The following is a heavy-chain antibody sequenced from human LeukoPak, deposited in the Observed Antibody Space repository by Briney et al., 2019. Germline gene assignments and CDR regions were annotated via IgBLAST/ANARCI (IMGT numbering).Heavy chain of an antibody. D-gene: IGHD2-2*01. CDR1: GVSISGDY. CDR2: VHYTGGT. V-gene: IGHV4-59*08. J-gene: IGHJ2*01. CDR3: ASYAKDIVVLPAASIYWYFDL. Sequence: SETLSLTCTVSGVSISGDYWSWLRQPPGKGLEWIGYVHYTGGTNYNPSLSSRVTISVDTSKNQFSLRLTSVTAADTAVYYCASYAKDIVVLPAASIYWYFDLWGRGTLVTVSS.